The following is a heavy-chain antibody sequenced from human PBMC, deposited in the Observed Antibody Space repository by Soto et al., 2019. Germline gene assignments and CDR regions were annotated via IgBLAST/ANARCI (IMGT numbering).Heavy chain of an antibody. V-gene: IGHV1-18*01. CDR3: AREGSGWVFDN. J-gene: IGHJ4*02. CDR1: GYSFTTYP. CDR2: VSTYNGNT. D-gene: IGHD6-19*01. Sequence: ASVKVSCKASGYSFTTYPITWVRQAPGQGLEWLGWVSTYNGNTNYAQGLQGRVSMTTDTSTSTAYLELRNLRPDDTAVYYCAREGSGWVFDNWGQGTPVTVSS.